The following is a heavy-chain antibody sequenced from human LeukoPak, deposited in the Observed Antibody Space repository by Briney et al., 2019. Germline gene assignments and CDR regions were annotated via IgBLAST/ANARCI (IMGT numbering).Heavy chain of an antibody. J-gene: IGHJ4*02. Sequence: SETLSLTCTVSGGSISSSSYYWGWIRQPPGKGLEWIGSIYYSGSTYYNPSLKSRVTISVDTSKNQFSLKLSSVTAADTAVYYCARIRNWLSDYWGQGTLVTVSS. CDR3: ARIRNWLSDY. CDR1: GGSISSSSYY. V-gene: IGHV4-39*01. CDR2: IYYSGST. D-gene: IGHD1-1*01.